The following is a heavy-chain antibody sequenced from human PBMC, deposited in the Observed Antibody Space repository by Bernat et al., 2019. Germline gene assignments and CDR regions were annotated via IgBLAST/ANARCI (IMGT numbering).Heavy chain of an antibody. D-gene: IGHD4-11*01. CDR1: GFTFSSYC. Sequence: QVQLVESGGGVVQPGRSLRLSCAASGFTFSSYCMHWVRQAPGKGLEWVAVIWYDGSNKYYADSVKGRFTISRDNSKNTLYLQMNSLRAEDTAVYYCARARTVTNFYFDYWGQGTLVTVSS. J-gene: IGHJ4*02. V-gene: IGHV3-33*01. CDR3: ARARTVTNFYFDY. CDR2: IWYDGSNK.